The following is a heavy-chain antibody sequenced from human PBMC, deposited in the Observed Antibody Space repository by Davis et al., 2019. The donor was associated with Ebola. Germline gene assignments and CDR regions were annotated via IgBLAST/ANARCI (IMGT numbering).Heavy chain of an antibody. CDR3: ARMDIAMVRMDYYYGMDV. D-gene: IGHD5-18*01. V-gene: IGHV1-69*04. CDR2: IIPILGIA. Sequence: SVKVSCKASEGTFSSYAISWVRQAPGQGLEWMGRIIPILGIANYAQKFQGRVTITADKSTSTAYMELSSLRSEDTAVYYCARMDIAMVRMDYYYGMDVWGQGTTVTVSS. CDR1: EGTFSSYA. J-gene: IGHJ6*02.